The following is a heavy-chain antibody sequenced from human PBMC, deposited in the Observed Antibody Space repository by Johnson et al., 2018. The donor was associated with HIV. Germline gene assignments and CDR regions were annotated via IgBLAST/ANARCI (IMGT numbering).Heavy chain of an antibody. V-gene: IGHV3-66*01. Sequence: VQLVESGGDLVQSGGSLRLSCAVSGISVSVNYMSWVRQAPGKGLEWVSLIDSGGTTNYEDSVKGRFTISRDDSKNTAYLQMNSLRAEDTAVYYCAKEEGWDSREGAFDIWGQGTMVTVSS. CDR2: IDSGGTT. CDR1: GISVSVNY. D-gene: IGHD6-13*01. J-gene: IGHJ3*02. CDR3: AKEEGWDSREGAFDI.